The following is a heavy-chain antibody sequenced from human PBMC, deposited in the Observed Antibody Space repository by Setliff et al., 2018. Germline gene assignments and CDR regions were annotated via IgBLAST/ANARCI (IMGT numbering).Heavy chain of an antibody. Sequence: TGGSLRLSCAASGFSLGAYEFNWVRQAPGKGLEWVSYISSSGTAMYYADSVKGRFTISRDNAKNSLYLQMNSLRVEDTAVYYCARDVVSGWYRRNNYFGVDVWGQGTTVTVSS. V-gene: IGHV3-48*03. CDR3: ARDVVSGWYRRNNYFGVDV. J-gene: IGHJ6*02. D-gene: IGHD6-19*01. CDR2: ISSSGTAM. CDR1: GFSLGAYE.